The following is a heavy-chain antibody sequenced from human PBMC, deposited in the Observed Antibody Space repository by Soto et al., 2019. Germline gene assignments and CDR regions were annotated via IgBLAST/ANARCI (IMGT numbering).Heavy chain of an antibody. CDR1: GDSVSSNSAA. D-gene: IGHD3-10*01. CDR3: ARSAETMVRGVYGMDV. CDR2: TYYRSKWYN. V-gene: IGHV6-1*01. Sequence: SQTLSLTCAISGDSVSSNSAAWNWIRQSPSRGLEWLGRTYYRSKWYNDYAVSVKSRITINPDTSKNQFSLQLNSVTPEDTAVYYCARSAETMVRGVYGMDVWGQGATVTVSS. J-gene: IGHJ6*02.